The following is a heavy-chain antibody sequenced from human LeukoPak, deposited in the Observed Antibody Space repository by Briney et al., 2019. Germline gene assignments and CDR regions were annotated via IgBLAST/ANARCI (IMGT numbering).Heavy chain of an antibody. J-gene: IGHJ4*02. V-gene: IGHV1-69*01. D-gene: IGHD2-2*02. Sequence: SVKVSCKASGGTFSNYAINWVRQAPGHGLEWMGGITPIFGTANYAQRFQGRVTITADESTSTAYMELSSLRSEDTAVYYCGMWAGYCSITNCYTAFDYWGQGTLVTVSS. CDR3: GMWAGYCSITNCYTAFDY. CDR2: ITPIFGTA. CDR1: GGTFSNYA.